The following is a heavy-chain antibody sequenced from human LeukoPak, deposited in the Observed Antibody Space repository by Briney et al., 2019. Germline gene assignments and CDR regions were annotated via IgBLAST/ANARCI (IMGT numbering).Heavy chain of an antibody. D-gene: IGHD3-10*01. CDR3: ARVGYYGSGSYSHIDY. Sequence: SQTLSLTYTVSGGSISSGGYYWSWIRQRPGKGLEWIGYIYYSGSTYYNPSLKSRVTISVDTSKNQFSLKLSSVTAADTAVYYCARVGYYGSGSYSHIDYWGQGTLVTVSS. V-gene: IGHV4-31*03. CDR2: IYYSGST. J-gene: IGHJ4*02. CDR1: GGSISSGGYY.